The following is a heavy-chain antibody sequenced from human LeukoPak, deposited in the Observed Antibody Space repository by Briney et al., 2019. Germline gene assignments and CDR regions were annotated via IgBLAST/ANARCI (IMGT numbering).Heavy chain of an antibody. V-gene: IGHV3-30*04. Sequence: GGSLRLSCAASGFPFSKFAMYWVRQAPGKGLECVAVIVYDGSNKYYADSVKGRFTISRDNSKDTLYLQMNSLRPEDTAVYYCARDGNSGCDSDYYYGMDVWGKGTSVTVSS. CDR3: ARDGNSGCDSDYYYGMDV. CDR1: GFPFSKFA. CDR2: IVYDGSNK. D-gene: IGHD5-12*01. J-gene: IGHJ6*04.